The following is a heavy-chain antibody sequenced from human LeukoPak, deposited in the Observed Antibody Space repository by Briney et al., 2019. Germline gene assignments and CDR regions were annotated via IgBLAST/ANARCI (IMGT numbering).Heavy chain of an antibody. CDR3: ARDKIVGATKNDY. Sequence: SGGSLRLSCAASGFALSSHWMTWVRQVPGRGPEWVANVNRDGSETYYLDSVKGRFTISRDNAQNSLYLHMNSLRAEDTAVYYCARDKIVGATKNDYWGQGILVTVSS. CDR2: VNRDGSET. V-gene: IGHV3-7*03. CDR1: GFALSSHW. D-gene: IGHD1-26*01. J-gene: IGHJ4*02.